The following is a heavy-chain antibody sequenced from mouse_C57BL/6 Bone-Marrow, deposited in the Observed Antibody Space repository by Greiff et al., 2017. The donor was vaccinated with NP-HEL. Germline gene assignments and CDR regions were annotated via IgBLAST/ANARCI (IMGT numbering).Heavy chain of an antibody. V-gene: IGHV7-3*01. J-gene: IGHJ3*01. Sequence: EVNLVESGGGLVQPGGSLSLSCAASGFTFTDYYMSWVRQPPGKALEWLGFIRNKANGYTTEYSASVKGRFTISSDNSQSILYLQMNALRAEDSATYYCARYYSNGFAYWGQGTLVTVSA. CDR2: IRNKANGYTT. CDR1: GFTFTDYY. D-gene: IGHD2-5*01. CDR3: ARYYSNGFAY.